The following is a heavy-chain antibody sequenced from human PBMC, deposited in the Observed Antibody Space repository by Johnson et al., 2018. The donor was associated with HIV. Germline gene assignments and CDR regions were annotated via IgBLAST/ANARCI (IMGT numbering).Heavy chain of an antibody. CDR1: GFTFSSYW. J-gene: IGHJ3*02. V-gene: IGHV3-74*02. Sequence: VQLVESGGGLVQPGRSLRLSCAASGFTFSSYWMHWVRQAPGKGLVWVSRISSNGGSTYYANSVKGRFTISRDNSKNTLYLQMNSLRAEDTALYYCARSIFYYDSSGYDGGAFDIWGQGTMVTVSS. CDR2: ISSNGGST. D-gene: IGHD3-22*01. CDR3: ARSIFYYDSSGYDGGAFDI.